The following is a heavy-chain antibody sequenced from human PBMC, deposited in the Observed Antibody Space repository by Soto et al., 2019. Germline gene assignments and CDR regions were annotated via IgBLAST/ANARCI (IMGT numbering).Heavy chain of an antibody. V-gene: IGHV4-39*01. CDR3: ARHGIVVVDTYNWFDP. D-gene: IGHD3-22*01. Sequence: SETLSLTCTVSGGSISSSSYYWGWIRQPPGKGLEWIGSIYYSGSTYHNPSLKSRVTISVDTSKNQFSLKLSSVTAADTAVYYCARHGIVVVDTYNWFDPWGQGTPGHRL. J-gene: IGHJ5*02. CDR2: IYYSGST. CDR1: GGSISSSSYY.